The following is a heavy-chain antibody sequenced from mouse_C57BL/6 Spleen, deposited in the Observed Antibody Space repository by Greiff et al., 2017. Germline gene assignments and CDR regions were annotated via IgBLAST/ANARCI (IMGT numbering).Heavy chain of an antibody. CDR1: GFSLTSYG. V-gene: IGHV2-6-1*01. CDR3: ARQGAGTNCYAIDY. CDR2: IWSDGST. D-gene: IGHD4-1*01. J-gene: IGHJ4*01. Sequence: VKLVESGPGLVAPSQSLSITCTVSGFSLTSYGVHWVRQPPGKGLEWLVVIWSDGSTTYNSAPKSTLSISKDNSKSQVFLQMNSLQTDDTAMYYCARQGAGTNCYAIDYWGQGTSVTVSS.